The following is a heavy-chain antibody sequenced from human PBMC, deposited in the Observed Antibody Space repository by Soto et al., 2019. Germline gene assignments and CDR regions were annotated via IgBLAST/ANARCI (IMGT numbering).Heavy chain of an antibody. V-gene: IGHV1-69*01. CDR2: IIPLFGTA. Sequence: QVQLVQSGAEVKKPGSSVKVSCKASGGTFSSYAISWVRQAPGQGLEWMGGIIPLFGTANYAQKFQGRVTITADESTSTSYMELSSLRSEDTAVYYCARDRSPSMDIVVVPAAMAYYYYGMDVWGQGTTVTVSS. D-gene: IGHD2-2*03. J-gene: IGHJ6*02. CDR1: GGTFSSYA. CDR3: ARDRSPSMDIVVVPAAMAYYYYGMDV.